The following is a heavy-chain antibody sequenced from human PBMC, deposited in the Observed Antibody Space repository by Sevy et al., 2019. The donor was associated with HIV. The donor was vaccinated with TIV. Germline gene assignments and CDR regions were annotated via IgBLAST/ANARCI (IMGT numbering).Heavy chain of an antibody. CDR1: GFTFSSYD. Sequence: GGSLRLSCAASGFTFSSYDINWVRQAPGKGLEWVAGISYDGSNKFYSDSVKGRFTIARDNSKSTLYLHLSSLTAEDTAVYYGVSVWVTVGGDPDDRNQFLDFWGTGTTVTVSS. V-gene: IGHV3-30*03. J-gene: IGHJ6*04. CDR2: ISYDGSNK. D-gene: IGHD3-16*01. CDR3: VSVWVTVGGDPDDRNQFLDF.